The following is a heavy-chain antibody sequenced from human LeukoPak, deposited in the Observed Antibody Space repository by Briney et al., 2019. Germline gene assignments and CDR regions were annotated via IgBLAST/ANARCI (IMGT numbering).Heavy chain of an antibody. CDR3: ARRSRYRDNVDF. CDR2: IYYSGST. V-gene: IGHV4-59*08. Sequence: SETLSLTCTVSGGSISSNYWSWIRQPPGKGLEWIGYIYYSGSTNCNPSLKSRVSISVDTSKKQFSLKLSSVTAADTAVYYCARRSRYRDNVDFWGQGTLVTVSS. D-gene: IGHD5-18*01. J-gene: IGHJ4*02. CDR1: GGSISSNY.